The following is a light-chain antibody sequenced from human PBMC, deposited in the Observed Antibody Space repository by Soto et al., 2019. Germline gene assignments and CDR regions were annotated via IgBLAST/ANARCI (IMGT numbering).Light chain of an antibody. CDR3: QQYGSSPT. V-gene: IGKV3-20*01. CDR2: DVS. J-gene: IGKJ1*01. Sequence: DIVLTQSPGTLSLSPGERATLSCRSSQSVSSNYLAWYQQKPDQAPRLVIYDVSGRATGIPDRFSGSGSGTAFPLTISRLEPEDSALYYCQQYGSSPTFGQGTKVEIK. CDR1: QSVSSNY.